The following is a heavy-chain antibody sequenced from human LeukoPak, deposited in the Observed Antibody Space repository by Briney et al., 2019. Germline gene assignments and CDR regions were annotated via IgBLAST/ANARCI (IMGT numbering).Heavy chain of an antibody. J-gene: IGHJ4*02. V-gene: IGHV3-66*01. CDR2: IYSGGST. CDR3: ARDAPVGATILFDY. D-gene: IGHD1-26*01. CDR1: GFTVSSNY. Sequence: PGGSLRLSCAASGFTVSSNYMSWVRQAPGKGLGWVSVIYSGGSTYYADSVKGRFTISRDNSKNTLYLQMNSLRAEDTAVYYCARDAPVGATILFDYWGQGTLVTVSS.